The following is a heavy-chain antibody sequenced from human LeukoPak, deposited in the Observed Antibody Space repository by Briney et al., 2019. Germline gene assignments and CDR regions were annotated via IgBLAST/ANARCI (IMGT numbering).Heavy chain of an antibody. V-gene: IGHV3-48*03. D-gene: IGHD3-16*01. CDR2: ISSSGSTI. J-gene: IGHJ2*01. Sequence: GGSLRLSCAASGFTFSSYEMNWVRQAPGKGLEWVSYISSSGSTIYYADSVKGRFTISRDNAKNSLYLQMNSLRAEDTAVYYCARDGGTDTHDWYFDLWGRGTQVTVSS. CDR3: ARDGGTDTHDWYFDL. CDR1: GFTFSSYE.